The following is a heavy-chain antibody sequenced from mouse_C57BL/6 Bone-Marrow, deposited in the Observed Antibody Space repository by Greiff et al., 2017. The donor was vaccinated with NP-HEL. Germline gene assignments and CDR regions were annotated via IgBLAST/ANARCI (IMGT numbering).Heavy chain of an antibody. CDR3: ALITTVVAEADAMDY. D-gene: IGHD1-1*01. CDR1: GYSFTGYY. V-gene: IGHV1-42*01. J-gene: IGHJ4*01. CDR2: INPSTGGT. Sequence: DVKLQESGPELVKPGASVKISCKASGYSFTGYYMNWVKQSPEKSLEWIGEINPSTGGTTYNQKFKAKATLTVDKSSSTAYMQLKSLTSEDSAVYYGALITTVVAEADAMDYWGQGTSVTVSS.